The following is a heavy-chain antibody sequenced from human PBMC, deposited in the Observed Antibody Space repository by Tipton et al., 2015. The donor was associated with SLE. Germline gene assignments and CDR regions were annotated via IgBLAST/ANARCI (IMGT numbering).Heavy chain of an antibody. V-gene: IGHV3-30-3*01. J-gene: IGHJ2*01. CDR2: ISYDGSNK. CDR3: AKGSGAFDL. CDR1: GFTFSSYA. D-gene: IGHD1-26*01. Sequence: SLRLSCAASGFTFSSYAMHWVRQAPGKGLEWVAVISYDGSNKYYADSVKGRFTISRDNSKNTLYLQMNSLRAEDTAVYYCAKGSGAFDLWGRGTLVTVSS.